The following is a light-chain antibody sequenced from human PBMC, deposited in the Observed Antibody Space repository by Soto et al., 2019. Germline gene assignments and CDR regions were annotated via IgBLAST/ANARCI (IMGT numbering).Light chain of an antibody. J-gene: IGKJ1*01. CDR1: QTIIGY. Sequence: DIQMTQSPSSLSASIGDSVTITCRASQTIIGYLNWYQQKPGKAPRLLINAASNLQSGVPSRFRGSGSATDFTLTITSPQPEDFETYYCEQSYNTPRTFGQGTKVDIK. CDR3: EQSYNTPRT. V-gene: IGKV1-39*01. CDR2: AAS.